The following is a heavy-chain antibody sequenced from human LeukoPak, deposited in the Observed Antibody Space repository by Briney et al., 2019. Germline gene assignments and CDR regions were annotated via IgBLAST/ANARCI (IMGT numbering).Heavy chain of an antibody. V-gene: IGHV3-21*01. CDR2: ISSSSSYI. D-gene: IGHD5-18*01. Sequence: GGSLRLSCAASGFTFSSYEMNWVRQAPGKGLEWVSSISSSSSYIYYADSVKGRFTISRDNAKNSLYLQMNSLRAEDTAVYYCARDQGGYSYGWENYYYYYMDVWGKGTTVTVSS. CDR3: ARDQGGYSYGWENYYYYYMDV. CDR1: GFTFSSYE. J-gene: IGHJ6*03.